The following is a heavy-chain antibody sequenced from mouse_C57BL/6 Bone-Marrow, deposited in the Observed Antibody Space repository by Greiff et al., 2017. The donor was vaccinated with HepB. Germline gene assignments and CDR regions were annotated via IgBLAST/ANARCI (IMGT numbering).Heavy chain of an antibody. CDR1: GYTFTDYY. CDR2: INPNNGGT. V-gene: IGHV1-26*01. J-gene: IGHJ2*01. D-gene: IGHD2-2*01. Sequence: EVQLQQSGPELVKPGASVKISCKASGYTFTDYYMNWVKQSHGKSLEWIGDINPNNGGTSYNQKFKGKATLTVDKSSSTAYMELRSLTSEDSAVYYCARGGYDVGDYWGKGTTLTVSS. CDR3: ARGGYDVGDY.